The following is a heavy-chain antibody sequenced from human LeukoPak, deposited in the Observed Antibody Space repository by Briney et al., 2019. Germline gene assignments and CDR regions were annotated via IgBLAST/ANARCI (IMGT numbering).Heavy chain of an antibody. CDR1: GFTFSSYS. V-gene: IGHV3-21*01. D-gene: IGHD2-15*01. CDR2: ISSSSSYI. CDR3: ARSSRTCCLDY. Sequence: PGGSLRLSCAASGFTFSSYSMNWVRQAPGKWLEWVSSISSSSSYIYYADSVKGRFTISRDNAKNSLHLQMNSLRAEDTAVYYCARSSRTCCLDYWGQGTLVTVSS. J-gene: IGHJ4*02.